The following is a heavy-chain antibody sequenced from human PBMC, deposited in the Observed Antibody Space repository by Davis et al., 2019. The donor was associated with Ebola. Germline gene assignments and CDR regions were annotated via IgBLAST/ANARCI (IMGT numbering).Heavy chain of an antibody. V-gene: IGHV1-2*02. D-gene: IGHD1-1*01. J-gene: IGHJ4*02. CDR3: ARANWNDRGPFDY. Sequence: ASVKVSCKPSGYKFTSYYIHWVRQAPGQGLEWMGIIHPGGDNTNYAQKFQGRVTMTRDTSISTVYMELSRLKPDDTAVYYCARANWNDRGPFDYWGQGTLVTVSS. CDR2: IHPGGDNT. CDR1: GYKFTSYY.